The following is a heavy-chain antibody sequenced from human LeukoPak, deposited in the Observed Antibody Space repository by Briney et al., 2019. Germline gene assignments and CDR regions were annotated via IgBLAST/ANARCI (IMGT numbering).Heavy chain of an antibody. CDR2: INPSGGFT. D-gene: IGHD1-26*01. CDR1: GYTFTSYY. CDR3: ARSYSGNYREDWFDP. Sequence: ASVKVSFKASGYTFTSYYLHWVRQAPGQGLELMGVINPSGGFTAYSQKFQGRVTMTWDMSTSTVYMDMGSLRSEDTAVYYCARSYSGNYREDWFDPWGQGTLVTVSS. J-gene: IGHJ5*02. V-gene: IGHV1-46*01.